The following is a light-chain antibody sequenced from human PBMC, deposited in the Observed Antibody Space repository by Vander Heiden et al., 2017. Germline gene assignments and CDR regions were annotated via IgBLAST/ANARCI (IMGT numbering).Light chain of an antibody. CDR3: QQYNNWPPWT. CDR1: QSVSTN. V-gene: IGKV3-15*01. Sequence: EIVMTQSPATLSVSPGERATLSCRASQSVSTNLAWYQQKPGQGPRLLIFAASTRAPGVPDRIRGSGSGTEFALTISSLQSEDFAVYFCQQYNNWPPWTFGQGTKVEIK. J-gene: IGKJ1*01. CDR2: AAS.